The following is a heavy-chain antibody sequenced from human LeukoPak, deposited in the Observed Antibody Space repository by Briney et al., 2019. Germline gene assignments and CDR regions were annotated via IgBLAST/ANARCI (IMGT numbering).Heavy chain of an antibody. D-gene: IGHD4-17*01. J-gene: IGHJ4*02. CDR3: ARGGDNDYGDYEGY. CDR2: ISSSGSYI. Sequence: GGSLRLSCAAFGFTFSSYSTNWVRQAPGKGLEWVSSISSSGSYIYYADSVKGRFTISRDNAKNSLYLQMNSLRAEDTAVYYCARGGDNDYGDYEGYWGQGTLVAVSS. V-gene: IGHV3-21*01. CDR1: GFTFSSYS.